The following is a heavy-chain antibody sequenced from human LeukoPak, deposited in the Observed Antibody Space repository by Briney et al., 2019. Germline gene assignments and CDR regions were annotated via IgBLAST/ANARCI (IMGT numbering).Heavy chain of an antibody. D-gene: IGHD3-22*01. CDR2: IYPGDSDT. CDR1: GYSFTSYW. J-gene: IGHJ6*02. CDR3: ARLDYYDSSGYYYGMDV. V-gene: IGHV5-51*01. Sequence: GESLRISCKGSGYSFTSYWIGWVRQMPGKGLEWMVIIYPGDSDTIYSPSFQGQVTISADKSISTAYLQWSSLKASDTAMYYCARLDYYDSSGYYYGMDVWGQGTTVTVSS.